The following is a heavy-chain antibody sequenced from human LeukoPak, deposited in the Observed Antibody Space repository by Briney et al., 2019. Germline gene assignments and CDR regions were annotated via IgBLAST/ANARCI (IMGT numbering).Heavy chain of an antibody. J-gene: IGHJ4*02. CDR2: IYYSGST. CDR3: ARESAGSGVDY. Sequence: SETLSLTCTVSGGSISSGGYYWSWIRQHPGKGLEWIGYIYYSGSTYYNPSLKSRVTISVDTSKSQFSLKLSSVTAADMAVYYCARESAGSGVDYWGQGTLVTVSS. CDR1: GGSISSGGYY. D-gene: IGHD3-10*01. V-gene: IGHV4-31*03.